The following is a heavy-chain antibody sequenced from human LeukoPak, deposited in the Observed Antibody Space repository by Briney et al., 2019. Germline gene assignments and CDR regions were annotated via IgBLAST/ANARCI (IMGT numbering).Heavy chain of an antibody. CDR3: ARDLRVVITGSFDS. D-gene: IGHD3-22*01. V-gene: IGHV3-21*04. Sequence: PGGSLRLSCAASGFTFSSYSMNWVRQAPGKGLEWVSSISSSSSYIYYADSVKGRFTISRDNAKNSLYLQMNSLRAEDTALYYCARDLRVVITGSFDSWGQGTLVTVSS. CDR1: GFTFSSYS. CDR2: ISSSSSYI. J-gene: IGHJ4*02.